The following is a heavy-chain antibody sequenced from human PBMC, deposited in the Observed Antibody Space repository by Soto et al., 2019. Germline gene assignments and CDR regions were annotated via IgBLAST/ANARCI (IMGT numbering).Heavy chain of an antibody. V-gene: IGHV1-69*01. CDR3: TRVLGYTFEPGKTRCIAMGV. D-gene: IGHD5-18*01. Sequence: QVQLVQSGAEVKKPGSSVTVSCKTSGGTFSKDAINWVRQAPGQGLEWMGLIIPVFGSPIYAQRFQGRVRTTADESTRTAFMDVSLRRSEHTAVYYCTRVLGYTFEPGKTRCIAMGVWGQGTTVSVS. CDR2: IIPVFGSP. J-gene: IGHJ6*01. CDR1: GGTFSKDA.